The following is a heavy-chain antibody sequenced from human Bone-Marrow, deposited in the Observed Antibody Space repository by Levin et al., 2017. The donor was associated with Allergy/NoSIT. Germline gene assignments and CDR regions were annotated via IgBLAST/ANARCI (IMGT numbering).Heavy chain of an antibody. CDR3: AREKYTYGGGFDY. V-gene: IGHV3-30*12. J-gene: IGHJ4*02. Sequence: GGSLRLSCGASGFIFSSYGMHWVRQAPGKGLEWVAHINYDGSDKKYTDSVTGRFTIFRDNSKNTLSLQMNSLRVEDTAMYYCAREKYTYGGGFDYWGQGTLLTVSS. CDR2: INYDGSDK. D-gene: IGHD5-18*01. CDR1: GFIFSSYG.